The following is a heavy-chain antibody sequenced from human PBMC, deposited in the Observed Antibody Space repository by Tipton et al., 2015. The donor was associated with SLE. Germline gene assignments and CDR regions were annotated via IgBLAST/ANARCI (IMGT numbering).Heavy chain of an antibody. D-gene: IGHD5-24*01. J-gene: IGHJ6*03. CDR1: GYIFSTYG. Sequence: QSGAEVKKPGASVKVSCRASGYIFSTYGISWVRQAPGQGLEWMGWINPYNDNTDYVELLQGRVTMTTDTSTGTAYMELTSLNSDDTAIYYCARHPVAGYTYYMDVWGRGTTVTVSS. CDR3: ARHPVAGYTYYMDV. CDR2: INPYNDNT. V-gene: IGHV1-18*01.